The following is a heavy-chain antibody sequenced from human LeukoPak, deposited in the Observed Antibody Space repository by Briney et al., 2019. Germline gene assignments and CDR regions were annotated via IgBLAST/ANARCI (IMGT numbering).Heavy chain of an antibody. CDR3: AKTIVGATRPYYFDY. D-gene: IGHD1-26*01. CDR1: GFTFSSYW. CDR2: IKQDGNKK. Sequence: GGSLRLSCAASGFTFSSYWMSWVRQAPGKGLEWVANIKQDGNKKYYVDSVKGRFTISRDNAKNSLYLQMNSLRAEDTAVYYCAKTIVGATRPYYFDYWGQGTLVTVSS. J-gene: IGHJ4*02. V-gene: IGHV3-7*01.